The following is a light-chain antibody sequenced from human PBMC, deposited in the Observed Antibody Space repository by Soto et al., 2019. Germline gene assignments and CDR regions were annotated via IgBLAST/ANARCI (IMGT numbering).Light chain of an antibody. CDR3: QKRHMWPIT. V-gene: IGKV3-11*01. Sequence: EVVLTQSPVTLSLSPVERATLSCRASQSFRGLLAWYQQKPGQAPRLLIYDEYNRATGIPPRFSGSGSGTDLTLTISSLEPEDSAVYYCQKRHMWPITCGQGTRLEIK. CDR2: DEY. CDR1: QSFRGL. J-gene: IGKJ5*01.